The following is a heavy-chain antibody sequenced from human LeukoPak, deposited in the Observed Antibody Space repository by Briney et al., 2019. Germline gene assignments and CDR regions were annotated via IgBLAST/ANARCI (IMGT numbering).Heavy chain of an antibody. CDR2: IHDDGIVT. Sequence: GGSLRLSCAASGFTFSDAWMSWVRQAPEKGLEWVANIHDDGIVTHYVDSVKGRFTISRDNARNSVNLQLNSLRVEDTALYYCARGRGWVDHWGQGTLVTVSS. J-gene: IGHJ4*02. CDR3: ARGRGWVDH. D-gene: IGHD3-16*01. CDR1: GFTFSDAW. V-gene: IGHV3-7*01.